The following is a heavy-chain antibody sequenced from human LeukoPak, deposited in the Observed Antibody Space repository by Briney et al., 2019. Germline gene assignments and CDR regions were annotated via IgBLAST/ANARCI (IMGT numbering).Heavy chain of an antibody. CDR1: GGSISSGGYY. CDR3: ARGSRYSRDGYRILDY. Sequence: LSQTLSLTCTVSGGSISSGGYYWSWIRQHPGKGPEWIGYIYYSGSTYYNPSLKSRVTISVDTSKNQFSLKLSSVTAADTAVYYCARGSRYSRDGYRILDYWGQGTLVTVSS. D-gene: IGHD5-24*01. CDR2: IYYSGST. J-gene: IGHJ4*02. V-gene: IGHV4-31*03.